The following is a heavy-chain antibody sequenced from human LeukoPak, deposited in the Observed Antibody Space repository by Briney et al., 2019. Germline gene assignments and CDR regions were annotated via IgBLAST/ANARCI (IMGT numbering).Heavy chain of an antibody. V-gene: IGHV1-18*01. CDR1: GYTFTSYG. Sequence: ASVKDSCKASGYTFTSYGISWVRQAPGQGLEWMGWISAYNGNTNYAQKLQGRVTMTTDTSTGTAYMELRSLRSDDTAVYYCARDVHYYDSSGYYYRGPSDYWGQGTLVTVSS. CDR3: ARDVHYYDSSGYYYRGPSDY. CDR2: ISAYNGNT. J-gene: IGHJ4*02. D-gene: IGHD3-22*01.